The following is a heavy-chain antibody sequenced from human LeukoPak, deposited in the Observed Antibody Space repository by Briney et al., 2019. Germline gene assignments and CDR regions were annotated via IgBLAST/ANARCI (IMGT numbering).Heavy chain of an antibody. CDR1: GFSFSDFV. Sequence: GGSLRLSCAASGFSFSDFVMSWVRQAPGKGLKWVSTIVGSGDYTYNADSVKGRFTISRDNSKNTLYLQMSSLRAEDTAIYYCARVSTSCYIGCSFDDWGQGTLVTVSS. V-gene: IGHV3-23*01. CDR3: ARVSTSCYIGCSFDD. D-gene: IGHD2-2*02. CDR2: IVGSGDYT. J-gene: IGHJ4*02.